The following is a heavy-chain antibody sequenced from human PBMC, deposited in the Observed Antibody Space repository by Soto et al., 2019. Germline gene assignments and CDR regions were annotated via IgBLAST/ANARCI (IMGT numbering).Heavy chain of an antibody. CDR3: ARGGDCSGGICYLNWFDP. V-gene: IGHV4-34*01. J-gene: IGHJ5*02. Sequence: QVQLQQWGAGLLKPSETLSLTCAVYGGSFSGYYWSWIRQPPGKGLEWIGEINHSGSTNYNPSLKSRVTISVETSKHQFYMTLSSVTAADTAVYYCARGGDCSGGICYLNWFDPWGQGTLVTVSS. CDR2: INHSGST. CDR1: GGSFSGYY. D-gene: IGHD2-15*01.